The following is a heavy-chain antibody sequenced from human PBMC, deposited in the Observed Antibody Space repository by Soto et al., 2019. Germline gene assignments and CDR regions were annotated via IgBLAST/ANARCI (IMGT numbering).Heavy chain of an antibody. J-gene: IGHJ4*02. D-gene: IGHD1-26*01. Sequence: SLRLSCAGSGFTFSNYAMSWVRQAPGKGLEWVSAISGSGDSTYYANSVKGRFTISRDNSKNTLYLQMNSLRAEDTAVYYCARSGIVGAIAHFDYWGQGTLVTVSS. CDR3: ARSGIVGAIAHFDY. CDR2: ISGSGDST. CDR1: GFTFSNYA. V-gene: IGHV3-23*01.